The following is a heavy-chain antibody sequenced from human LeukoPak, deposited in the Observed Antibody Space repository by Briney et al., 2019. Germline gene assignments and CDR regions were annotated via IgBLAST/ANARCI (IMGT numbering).Heavy chain of an antibody. V-gene: IGHV6-1*01. CDR3: ARVRGAGLTSEYYFDY. CDR2: TYYRSKWYN. D-gene: IGHD3-10*01. Sequence: SQTLSLTCAISGDSVSSNSAAWNWIRQSPSRGLEWLGRTYYRSKWYNDYAVSVKSRITINPDTSKNQFSLQLNSVTPEDTAVYYCARVRGAGLTSEYYFDYWGQGTLVTVSS. J-gene: IGHJ4*02. CDR1: GDSVSSNSAA.